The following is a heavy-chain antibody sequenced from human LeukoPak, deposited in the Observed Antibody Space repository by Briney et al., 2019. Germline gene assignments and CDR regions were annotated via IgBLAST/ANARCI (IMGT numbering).Heavy chain of an antibody. CDR3: AKGGREAVAGAWGAFDV. V-gene: IGHV3-30*18. CDR2: ISYDGSNK. CDR1: GFTFSSYG. J-gene: IGHJ3*01. D-gene: IGHD6-13*01. Sequence: GRSLRLSCAASGFTFSSYGMHWVRQAPGKGLEWVAVISYDGSNKYYADSVKGRFTISRDNSKNTLYLQMNSLRAEDTAVYYCAKGGREAVAGAWGAFDVWGQGTMVTVSS.